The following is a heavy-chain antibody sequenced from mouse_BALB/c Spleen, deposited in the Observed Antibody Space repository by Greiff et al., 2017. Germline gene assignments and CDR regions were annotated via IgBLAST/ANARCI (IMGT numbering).Heavy chain of an antibody. J-gene: IGHJ4*01. D-gene: IGHD1-1*01. Sequence: QVQLQQSGPELVKPGASVRKSCKASGYTFTSYYIHWVKQRPGQGLEWIGWIYPGNVNTKYNEKFKGKATLTADKSSSTAYMQLSSLTSEDSAVYFCARLITTVVGAMDYWGQGTSVTVSS. CDR1: GYTFTSYY. CDR3: ARLITTVVGAMDY. CDR2: IYPGNVNT. V-gene: IGHV1S56*01.